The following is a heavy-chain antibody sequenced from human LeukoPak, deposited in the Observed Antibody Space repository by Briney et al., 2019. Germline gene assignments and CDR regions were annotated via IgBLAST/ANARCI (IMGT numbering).Heavy chain of an antibody. CDR1: GFTFSNYA. CDR3: ARRGYSDSSGYDY. CDR2: INGRSTDI. Sequence: GGSLRLSCAASGFTFSNYAMNWVRQAPGEGLEWVSSINGRSTDIYYADSVKGRFTISRDNAKNSLYLQMNSLRAEDTAIYYCARRGYSDSSGYDYWGQGTLVTVSS. D-gene: IGHD3-22*01. V-gene: IGHV3-21*01. J-gene: IGHJ4*02.